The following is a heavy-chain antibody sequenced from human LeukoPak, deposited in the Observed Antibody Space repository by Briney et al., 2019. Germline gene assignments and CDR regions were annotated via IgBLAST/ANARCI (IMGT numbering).Heavy chain of an antibody. J-gene: IGHJ4*02. Sequence: ASVKVSCKASGGTFSSYAISWVRQAPGQGLEWMGRIIPILGIANYAQKFQGRVTITADKSTSTAYMELSSLRSEDTAVYYCAREVLGGPDIVGRGYFDYWGQGTLVTVSS. CDR2: IIPILGIA. V-gene: IGHV1-69*04. D-gene: IGHD5-12*01. CDR3: AREVLGGPDIVGRGYFDY. CDR1: GGTFSSYA.